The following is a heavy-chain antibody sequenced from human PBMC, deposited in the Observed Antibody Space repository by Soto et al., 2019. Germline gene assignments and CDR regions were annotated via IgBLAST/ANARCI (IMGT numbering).Heavy chain of an antibody. CDR3: ARSSTPIVVVPAA. CDR2: ISSSGTTI. Sequence: GGSLRLSCAASGFTFSDYYMSWIRQAPGKGLEWVSYISSSGTTIYYAESVKGRFTISRDNAKNSLYLQMNSLRAEDTAVYYCARSSTPIVVVPAAWGQGTLVTVSS. J-gene: IGHJ5*02. D-gene: IGHD2-2*01. V-gene: IGHV3-11*01. CDR1: GFTFSDYY.